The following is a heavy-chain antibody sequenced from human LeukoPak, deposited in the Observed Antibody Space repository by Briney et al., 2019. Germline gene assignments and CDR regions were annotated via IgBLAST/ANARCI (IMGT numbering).Heavy chain of an antibody. Sequence: SETLSLTCTVSSGSISSYYWGWMRQPPGKGLECIGYIYYSGSTTYNPSLKSRVTFSIDTSKSQFSLKLSSVTAADTAVYYCARLRDYSLTWYFDSWGQGTLVTVSS. CDR3: ARLRDYSLTWYFDS. V-gene: IGHV4-59*01. D-gene: IGHD2-21*01. CDR2: IYYSGST. CDR1: SGSISSYY. J-gene: IGHJ4*02.